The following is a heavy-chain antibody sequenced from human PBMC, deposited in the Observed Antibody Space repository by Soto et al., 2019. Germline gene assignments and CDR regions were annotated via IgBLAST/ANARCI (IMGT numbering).Heavy chain of an antibody. CDR1: GGPISSSNW. V-gene: IGHV4-4*02. J-gene: IGHJ4*02. D-gene: IGHD6-13*01. Sequence: QVQLQESAPDRVKPSGTLSLTCAVSGGPISSSNWWRWFRQPPGKGLEWIGENDHSGSTKYNPSLKSRVNITVAKYQNQFSLRPSAVTVSDTAVYYCARDAMAVSSCPFDHWGQGTLVTVSS. CDR2: NDHSGST. CDR3: ARDAMAVSSCPFDH.